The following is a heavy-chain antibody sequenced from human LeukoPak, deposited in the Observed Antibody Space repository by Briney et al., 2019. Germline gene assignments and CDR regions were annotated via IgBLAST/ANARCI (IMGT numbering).Heavy chain of an antibody. Sequence: GGSLRLSCAASGFTFDDYGMSWVRQAPGKGLEWVSGINWNGGSTVYADSVKGRFTISRDNAKNSLYLQMNSLRAEDTALYYCARRDIVVVPAAIFGAFDIWGQGTMVTVSS. CDR2: INWNGGST. J-gene: IGHJ3*02. CDR1: GFTFDDYG. CDR3: ARRDIVVVPAAIFGAFDI. V-gene: IGHV3-20*04. D-gene: IGHD2-2*02.